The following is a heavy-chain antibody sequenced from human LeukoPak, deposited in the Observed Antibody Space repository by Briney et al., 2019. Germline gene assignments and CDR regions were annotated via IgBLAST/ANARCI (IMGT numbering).Heavy chain of an antibody. CDR2: LSGSGITT. V-gene: IGHV3-21*01. CDR1: GFTFSNSA. CDR3: ARDRGRIAARSYYYYYMDV. J-gene: IGHJ6*03. D-gene: IGHD6-6*01. Sequence: PGGSLRLSCAASGFTFSNSAMSWVRQAPGKGLEWVSTLSGSGITTYYADSVKGRFTISRDNAKNSLYLQMNSLRAEDTAVYYCARDRGRIAARSYYYYYMDVWGKGTTVTVSS.